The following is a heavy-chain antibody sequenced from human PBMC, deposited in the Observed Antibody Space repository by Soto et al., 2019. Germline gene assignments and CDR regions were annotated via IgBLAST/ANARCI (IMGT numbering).Heavy chain of an antibody. CDR2: IYHSGST. D-gene: IGHD6-13*01. CDR3: ATESSSPPADGYCGMDV. J-gene: IGHJ6*02. CDR1: GGSISSGGYS. V-gene: IGHV4-30-2*01. Sequence: SETLSLTCAGSGGSISSGGYSWSWIRQPPGKGLEWIGYIYHSGSTCSGPSLKGRVTVSLDRSKNQFSQKLSYVTAADTAVYYCATESSSPPADGYCGMDVWGQGTTATV.